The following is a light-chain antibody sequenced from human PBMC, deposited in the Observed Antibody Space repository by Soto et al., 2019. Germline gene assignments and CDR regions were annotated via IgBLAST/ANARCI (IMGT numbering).Light chain of an antibody. CDR2: EGN. V-gene: IGLV2-23*01. J-gene: IGLJ2*01. CDR3: CSYAGSSTLV. Sequence: QSALTQPASVSGSPGQSITISCTGTSSDVGGYNLVSWYQQHPGKVPKLMIYEGNKRPSGVSNRFSGSKSGKTASLTISGLQAEDEADYYCCSYAGSSTLVFGGGTKLTVL. CDR1: SSDVGGYNL.